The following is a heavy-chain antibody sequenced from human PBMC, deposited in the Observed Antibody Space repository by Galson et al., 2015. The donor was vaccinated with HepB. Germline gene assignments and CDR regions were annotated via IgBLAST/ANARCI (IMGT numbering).Heavy chain of an antibody. Sequence: ETLSLTCAVSGGSISNRNWWNWVRQSPGKGLEWIGEIFHSGITNYNPSLKSRVTMSVDTSKNQISLRLTSVTAADTCVYYFVTVYTSGPSLGAFESWGQGTMVTVSS. V-gene: IGHV4-4*02. J-gene: IGHJ3*02. D-gene: IGHD3-22*01. CDR3: VTVYTSGPSLGAFES. CDR2: IFHSGIT. CDR1: GGSISNRNW.